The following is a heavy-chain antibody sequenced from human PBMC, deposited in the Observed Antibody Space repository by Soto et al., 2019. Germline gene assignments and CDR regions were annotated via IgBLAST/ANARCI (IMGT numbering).Heavy chain of an antibody. CDR3: ARDTCSGTSCSSGYYYYYGMDV. J-gene: IGHJ6*02. CDR1: GGTFSSYA. CDR2: IIPIFGTA. Sequence: GASVKVSCKASGGTFSSYAISWVRQAPGQGLEWTGGIIPIFGTANYAQKFQGRVTITADESTSTAYMELSSLRSEDTAVYYCARDTCSGTSCSSGYYYYYGMDVWGQGTTVTVSS. V-gene: IGHV1-69*13. D-gene: IGHD2-2*01.